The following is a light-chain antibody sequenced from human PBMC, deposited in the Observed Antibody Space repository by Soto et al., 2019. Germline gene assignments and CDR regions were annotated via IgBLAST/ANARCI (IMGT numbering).Light chain of an antibody. CDR3: QQYSGWPYT. CDR2: GAS. Sequence: EIVMTQSPATLAVSPGESATLSCRASQSISNHLTWYQQKPGQPPSLLIYGASTRATGIPARFSGSGSGTEFTLTSSNWQSEDFAVDYCQQYSGWPYTFGQGTKLESK. CDR1: QSISNH. V-gene: IGKV3-15*01. J-gene: IGKJ2*01.